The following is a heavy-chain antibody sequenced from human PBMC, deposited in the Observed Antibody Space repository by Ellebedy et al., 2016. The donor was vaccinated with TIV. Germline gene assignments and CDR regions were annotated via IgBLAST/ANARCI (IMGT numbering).Heavy chain of an antibody. CDR3: VRAMDV. CDR1: GFTFSSYS. V-gene: IGHV3-30*03. J-gene: IGHJ6*03. CDR2: ISYDGSNK. Sequence: GGSLRLSXAASGFTFSSYSMNWVRQAPGKGLEWVAVISYDGSNKYYADSVKGRFTISRDNSKNTLYLQMNSLRAEDTAVYYCVRAMDVWGKGITVTVSS.